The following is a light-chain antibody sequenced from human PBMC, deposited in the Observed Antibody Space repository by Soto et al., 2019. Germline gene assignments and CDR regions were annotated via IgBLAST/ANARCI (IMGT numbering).Light chain of an antibody. Sequence: QSVLTQPRSVSGSPGQSVTISCTGTSSDVGGYNYVSWYQLHPGKAPKLMIYDVSKRPSGVPDRFSGSKSGNTASLTISGLQAEDEADYYCCSYAGTYTLFGGGTKLTVL. V-gene: IGLV2-11*01. CDR2: DVS. J-gene: IGLJ2*01. CDR1: SSDVGGYNY. CDR3: CSYAGTYTL.